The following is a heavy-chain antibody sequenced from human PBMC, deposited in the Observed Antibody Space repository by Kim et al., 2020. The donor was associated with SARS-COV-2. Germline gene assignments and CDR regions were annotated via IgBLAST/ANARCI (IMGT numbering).Heavy chain of an antibody. CDR2: ISDAGSTK. CDR1: GFTFGSFD. J-gene: IGHJ4*02. V-gene: IGHV3-30*18. CDR3: AKGGVRILSHFDF. Sequence: GGSLRLSCAASGFTFGSFDMQWVRQAPGKGLEWVAVISDAGSTKFSADSVKGRFTISRDNPKYTMSLQMNRLRPEDAAVYYCAKGGVRILSHFDFWGQGTLVSVS. D-gene: IGHD3-3*02.